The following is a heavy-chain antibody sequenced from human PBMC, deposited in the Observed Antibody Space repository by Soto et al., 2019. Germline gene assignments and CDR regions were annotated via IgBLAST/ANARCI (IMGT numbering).Heavy chain of an antibody. V-gene: IGHV1-18*01. CDR3: ARDANRGPIAADY. J-gene: IGHJ4*02. Sequence: QVQLVQSGAEGQKPGASVKVSCKASGYTVANYGISWVRQAPAHGLEWMGWISTYNGNTKFAQKLQGRVTMTTDTSTSTAYMELRSLRSDDTAVYYCARDANRGPIAADYCGQGTLDTVSS. D-gene: IGHD6-13*01. CDR2: ISTYNGNT. CDR1: GYTVANYG.